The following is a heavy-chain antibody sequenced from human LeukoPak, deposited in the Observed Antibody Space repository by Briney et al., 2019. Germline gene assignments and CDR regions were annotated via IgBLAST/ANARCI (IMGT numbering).Heavy chain of an antibody. CDR2: ISGSGGST. CDR1: GFTFSSYA. D-gene: IGHD3-10*01. CDR3: AKVGFGELPQERIDY. Sequence: PGGSLRLSCAASGFTFSSYAMSWVRQAPGKGLEWVSAISGSGGSTYYADSVKGRFTISRENSKNTLYLQMNSLRAEDTAVYYCAKVGFGELPQERIDYWGQGTLVTVSS. V-gene: IGHV3-23*01. J-gene: IGHJ4*02.